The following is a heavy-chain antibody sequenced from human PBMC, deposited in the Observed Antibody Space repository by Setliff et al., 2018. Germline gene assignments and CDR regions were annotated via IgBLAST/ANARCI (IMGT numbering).Heavy chain of an antibody. J-gene: IGHJ4*02. CDR1: TASEVTFSSYA. D-gene: IGHD2-2*01. V-gene: IGHV3-30*04. CDR3: ARGGRYCSSTSCSLFDY. CDR2: ISYDGSNK. Sequence: PGGSLRLSCAASTASEVTFSSYAMHWVRQAPGKGLEWVAVISYDGSNKYYADSVKGRFTISRDNSKNTLYLQMNSLRAEDTAVYYCARGGRYCSSTSCSLFDYWGQGTLVTVSS.